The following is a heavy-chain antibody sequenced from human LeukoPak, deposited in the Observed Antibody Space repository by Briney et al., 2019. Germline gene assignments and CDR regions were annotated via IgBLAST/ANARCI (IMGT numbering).Heavy chain of an antibody. CDR2: IKQDGSEK. Sequence: GGSLRLSCAASGFTFSSYWMSWVRQAPGKGLEWVANIKQDGSEKYYVDSVKGRFTISRDNAKNSLYLQMNSLRAEDTAVYYCARDRGYRSSTSCLPYYYYGMDVWGKGTTVTVSS. V-gene: IGHV3-7*03. CDR1: GFTFSSYW. J-gene: IGHJ6*04. CDR3: ARDRGYRSSTSCLPYYYYGMDV. D-gene: IGHD2-2*01.